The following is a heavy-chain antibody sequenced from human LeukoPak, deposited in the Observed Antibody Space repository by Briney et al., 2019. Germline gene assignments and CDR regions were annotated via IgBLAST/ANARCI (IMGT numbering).Heavy chain of an antibody. CDR1: GGSFSGYY. CDR2: INHSGST. V-gene: IGHV4-34*01. D-gene: IGHD1-26*01. J-gene: IGHJ4*02. Sequence: SETLSLTCAVYGGSFSGYYWSWIRQPPGKGLEWIGEINHSGSTNYNPSLKSRVTISVDTSKNQFSLKLSSVTAADTAVYYCARVEWELLGFDYWGRGILVTVSS. CDR3: ARVEWELLGFDY.